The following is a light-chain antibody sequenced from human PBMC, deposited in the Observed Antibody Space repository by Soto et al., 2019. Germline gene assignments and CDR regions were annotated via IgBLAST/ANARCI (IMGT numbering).Light chain of an antibody. CDR3: QQYYRPPLT. J-gene: IGKJ4*01. V-gene: IGKV4-1*01. CDR2: WAS. Sequence: DIVMTQSPDSLAVSLGERATIKCKSSQSLLYNVNDKNYLGWYQQKAGQPPKLLLYWASTRQSGVPDRFSGSGSGTDFTLTISSLQAEDVAVYYCQQYYRPPLTFGGGTTGDIK. CDR1: QSLLYNVNDKNY.